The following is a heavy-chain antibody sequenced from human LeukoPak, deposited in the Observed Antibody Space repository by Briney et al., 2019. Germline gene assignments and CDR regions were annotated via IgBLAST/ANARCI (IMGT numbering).Heavy chain of an antibody. D-gene: IGHD2-2*01. J-gene: IGHJ2*01. CDR3: TKVYCGSRAACAGGSYYDF. CDR2: IGVTGDT. CDR1: GFTFSKDD. V-gene: IGHV3-13*01. Sequence: GGSLRLSCAASGFTFSKDDVHWVRQAPGKGLEWVAAIGVTGDTYYADSVKGRFTISREDAVNSLYLQMRSLGAGDTALYYCTKVYCGSRAACAGGSYYDFWGRGALVTVSS.